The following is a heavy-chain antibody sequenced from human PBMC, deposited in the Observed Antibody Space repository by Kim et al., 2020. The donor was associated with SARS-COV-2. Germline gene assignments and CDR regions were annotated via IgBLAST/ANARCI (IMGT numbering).Heavy chain of an antibody. Sequence: SPSLKGRLTITKDTSKNQVVLTMTNMDPVDTATYYCAPRQGIVGTAYFDYWGQGTLVTVSS. D-gene: IGHD1-26*01. J-gene: IGHJ4*02. CDR3: APRQGIVGTAYFDY. V-gene: IGHV2-5*01.